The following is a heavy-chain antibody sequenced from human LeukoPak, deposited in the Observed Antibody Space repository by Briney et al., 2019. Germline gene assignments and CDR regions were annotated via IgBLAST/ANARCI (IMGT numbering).Heavy chain of an antibody. D-gene: IGHD2-15*01. Sequence: SETLSLTCTVSGDSISSSSYYWGWIRQPPGKGLEWIGNIYYSGSTYCNPSLRSRLTISLDTSKNQFSLTLSSVTAADTAVYYCARHTLVAASSFDYWGQGTLVTVSS. CDR2: IYYSGST. J-gene: IGHJ4*02. CDR3: ARHTLVAASSFDY. V-gene: IGHV4-39*01. CDR1: GDSISSSSYY.